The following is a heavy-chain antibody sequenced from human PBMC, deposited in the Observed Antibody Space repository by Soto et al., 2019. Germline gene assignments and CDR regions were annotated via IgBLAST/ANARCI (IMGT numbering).Heavy chain of an antibody. CDR1: GFTFSSYS. CDR3: AREDDSSGYYYGPVVY. J-gene: IGHJ4*02. Sequence: WGSLGISCASSGFTFSSYSMNWVRQAPGKGLEWVSYISSSSSTIYYADSVKGRFTISRDNAKNSLYLQMNSLRDEDTAVYYCAREDDSSGYYYGPVVYWGQGTLVTVSS. CDR2: ISSSSSTI. V-gene: IGHV3-48*02. D-gene: IGHD3-22*01.